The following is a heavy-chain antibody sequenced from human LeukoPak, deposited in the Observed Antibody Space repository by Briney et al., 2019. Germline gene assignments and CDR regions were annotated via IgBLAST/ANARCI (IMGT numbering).Heavy chain of an antibody. J-gene: IGHJ4*02. CDR3: ARGRGGSSGYLYYFDY. Sequence: ASVKVSCKASGYGLSNYAMNWVRQAPGQGLEWMGWINTRNGNPTYAQGFTGRFVFSLDTSISTAYLQISSLKADDTALYYCARGRGGSSGYLYYFDYWAREPWSPSPQ. V-gene: IGHV7-4-1*02. CDR2: INTRNGNP. D-gene: IGHD3-22*01. CDR1: GYGLSNYA.